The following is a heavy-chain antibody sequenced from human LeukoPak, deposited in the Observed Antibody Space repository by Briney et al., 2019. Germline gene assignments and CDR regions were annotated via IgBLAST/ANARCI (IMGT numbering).Heavy chain of an antibody. D-gene: IGHD4-17*01. CDR2: IYFTGST. CDR3: ARDSYGDFDS. J-gene: IGHJ4*02. CDR1: GDSITTYY. V-gene: IGHV4-59*01. Sequence: PSETLSLTCTVSGDSITTYYWSWIRQPPGKGQEWIGHIYFTGSTHYNPTLKSRVTMSVDTSHNQYFLKLSSVTAADTAVYFCARDSYGDFDSWGRGTLATVSS.